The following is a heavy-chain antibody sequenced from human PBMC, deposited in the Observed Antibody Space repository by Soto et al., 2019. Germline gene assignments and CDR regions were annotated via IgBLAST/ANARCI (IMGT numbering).Heavy chain of an antibody. J-gene: IGHJ5*02. CDR2: MNPGSGDT. D-gene: IGHD5-18*01. CDR1: GYTFTNND. V-gene: IGHV1-8*01. Sequence: ASVKVSCKPSGYTFTNNDVSWVRQATGQGLEWMGWMNPGSGDTGYAQKFQGRVTMTRDISVATAYMELNSLTSEDTAIYYCARMESFGSLNWFDPWGQGTMVTVSS. CDR3: ARMESFGSLNWFDP.